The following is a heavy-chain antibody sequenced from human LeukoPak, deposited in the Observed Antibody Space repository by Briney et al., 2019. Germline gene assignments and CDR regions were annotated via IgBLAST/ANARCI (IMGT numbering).Heavy chain of an antibody. CDR1: GGTFSSYA. CDR3: ATELGGSYVWGSYRYFDY. CDR2: IIPIFGTA. Sequence: GASVKVSCKASGGTFSSYAISWVRQAPGQGLEWMGGIIPIFGTANYAQKFQGRVTITADKSTSTAYMELSSLRSEDTAVYYCATELGGSYVWGSYRYFDYWGQGTLVTVSS. V-gene: IGHV1-69*06. D-gene: IGHD3-16*02. J-gene: IGHJ4*02.